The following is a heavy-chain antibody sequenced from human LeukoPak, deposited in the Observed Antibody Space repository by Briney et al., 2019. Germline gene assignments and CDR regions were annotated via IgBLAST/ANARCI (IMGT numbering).Heavy chain of an antibody. CDR3: ARARYGSGSYYYYYYYMDV. V-gene: IGHV4-59*11. CDR2: IYYSGST. Sequence: SETLSLTCTVSGGSISSHYWSWFRQPPGKGLEGIGYIYYSGSTNYNPSLKSRVTISVDTSKNQFSLKLSSVTAADTAVYYCARARYGSGSYYYYYYYMDVWGKGTTVTVSS. D-gene: IGHD3-10*01. CDR1: GGSISSHY. J-gene: IGHJ6*03.